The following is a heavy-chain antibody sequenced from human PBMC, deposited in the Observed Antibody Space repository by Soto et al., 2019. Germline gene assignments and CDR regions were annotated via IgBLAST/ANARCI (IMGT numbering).Heavy chain of an antibody. CDR1: GGSVSSGFYY. CDR3: ARYLDTIDY. J-gene: IGHJ4*02. V-gene: IGHV4-31*03. Sequence: PAESLSLTCTVSGGSVSSGFYYWSWIRQHPGRGLEWIGYINHSGSAYYNPSLKSRVTMSVDTSKNQFSLKLWSVTVADTAAYYCARYLDTIDYWGQGTLVTVSS. CDR2: INHSGSA. D-gene: IGHD5-18*01.